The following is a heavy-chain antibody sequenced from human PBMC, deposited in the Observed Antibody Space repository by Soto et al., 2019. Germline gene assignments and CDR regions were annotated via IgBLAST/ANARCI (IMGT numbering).Heavy chain of an antibody. V-gene: IGHV1-69*13. D-gene: IGHD2-2*03. CDR3: GSVGYCSSTNCLFYYYHYGMDV. CDR1: GGTFSSHA. J-gene: IGHJ6*02. Sequence: SVKVSCKASGGTFSSHAISWVRQAPGRGLEWMGGIIPIFGTTNYAQNFRARVTITADESTSTAYMELSSLTSEDTAVYYCGSVGYCSSTNCLFYYYHYGMDVWGQGTTVTV. CDR2: IIPIFGTT.